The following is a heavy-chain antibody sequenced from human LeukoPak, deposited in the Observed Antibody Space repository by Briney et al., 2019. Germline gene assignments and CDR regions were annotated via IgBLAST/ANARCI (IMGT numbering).Heavy chain of an antibody. CDR3: ARDLSGVVVPAAIGWFDP. J-gene: IGHJ5*02. CDR2: INPNSGGT. V-gene: IGHV1-2*02. Sequence: ASVKVSCKAFGYTFTGYYMHWVRQAPGQGLEWMGWINPNSGGTNYAQKFQGRVTMTRDTSISTAYMELSRLRSDDTAVYYCARDLSGVVVPAAIGWFDPWGQGTLVTVSS. D-gene: IGHD2-2*02. CDR1: GYTFTGYY.